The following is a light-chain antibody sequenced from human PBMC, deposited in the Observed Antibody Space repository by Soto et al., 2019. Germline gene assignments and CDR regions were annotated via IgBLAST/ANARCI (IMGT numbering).Light chain of an antibody. J-gene: IGLJ2*01. CDR1: NRDVGGYNY. CDR3: SSYSRSSALDVI. V-gene: IGLV2-14*01. CDR2: EVT. Sequence: SALAQPASVSGSPGQSITISCAGTNRDVGGYNYVSWYQQYPGKAPKLIIYEVTYRPSGVSNRFSGAKSRNTASLTISGLQAEDEADYYCSSYSRSSALDVIFGGGTKLTVL.